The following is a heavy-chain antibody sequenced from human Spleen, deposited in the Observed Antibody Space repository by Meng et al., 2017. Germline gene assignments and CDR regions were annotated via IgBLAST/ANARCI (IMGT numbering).Heavy chain of an antibody. CDR3: VRSGSGSYPKGWFDP. J-gene: IGHJ5*02. Sequence: QVQLVQSGAEVKKPGASVKVSCKASGYDFTNYDINWVRQATGQGLEWMGWMNPNSGNTGYAQKFQGRVTMTRNTSISTAYMELSSLRSEDTAVYYCVRSGSGSYPKGWFDPWGQGTLVTVSS. CDR1: GYDFTNYD. D-gene: IGHD3-10*01. V-gene: IGHV1-8*01. CDR2: MNPNSGNT.